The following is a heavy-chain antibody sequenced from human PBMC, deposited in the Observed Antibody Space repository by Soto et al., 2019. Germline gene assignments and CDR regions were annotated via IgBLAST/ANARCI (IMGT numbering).Heavy chain of an antibody. CDR2: INPSSGTT. Sequence: QVELVQSGAAVKKPGASVTVSCEASGYTFSGYYMHWVRQAPGQGLEWMGWINPSSGTTKYAQKFESRVTLTRDTSSSRLYMELSSLRSDDTAVYYCARVVPGAEAWFGPWGQGTLVTVSS. CDR1: GYTFSGYY. V-gene: IGHV1-2*02. D-gene: IGHD2-2*01. CDR3: ARVVPGAEAWFGP. J-gene: IGHJ5*02.